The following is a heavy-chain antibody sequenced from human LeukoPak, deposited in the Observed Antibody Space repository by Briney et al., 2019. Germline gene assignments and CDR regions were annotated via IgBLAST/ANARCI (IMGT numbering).Heavy chain of an antibody. J-gene: IGHJ6*03. Sequence: GGSLRLSCAVSGFNSDIAWMNWVRQAPGEGLEWVGRIKSESDGAATDYAAPVRGRFTISIDDSKNTLSLQMNSLKTEDTGVYYCVSRDAYKPRYYMDVWGKGTTVTVSS. CDR1: GFNSDIAW. CDR3: VSRDAYKPRYYMDV. CDR2: IKSESDGAAT. D-gene: IGHD5-24*01. V-gene: IGHV3-15*01.